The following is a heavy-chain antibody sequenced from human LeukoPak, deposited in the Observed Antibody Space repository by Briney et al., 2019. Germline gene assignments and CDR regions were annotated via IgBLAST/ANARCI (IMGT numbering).Heavy chain of an antibody. Sequence: SETLSLTRAVSGYSISSGHYWGWIRQPPGKGLEWIGSIYHSGSTYYNPSLKSRVTISVDTSKNQFSLKVNSVTAADTAVYYCGRAQGATDYWGQGTLVTVSS. CDR2: IYHSGST. CDR1: GYSISSGHY. D-gene: IGHD1-26*01. V-gene: IGHV4-38-2*01. CDR3: GRAQGATDY. J-gene: IGHJ4*02.